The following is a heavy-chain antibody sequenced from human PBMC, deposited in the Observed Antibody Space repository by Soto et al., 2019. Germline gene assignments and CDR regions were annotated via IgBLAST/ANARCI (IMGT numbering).Heavy chain of an antibody. Sequence: QVQLVESGGGVVQPGRSLRLSCAASGFTFSSYGMHWVRQAPGKGLEWVAVIWYDGSNKYYADSVKGRFTISRDNSKNTLYLQMNSLRAEDTAVYYCAREGSSGYNKGFMDVWGQGTTVTVSS. D-gene: IGHD3-22*01. J-gene: IGHJ6*02. CDR1: GFTFSSYG. CDR3: AREGSSGYNKGFMDV. V-gene: IGHV3-33*01. CDR2: IWYDGSNK.